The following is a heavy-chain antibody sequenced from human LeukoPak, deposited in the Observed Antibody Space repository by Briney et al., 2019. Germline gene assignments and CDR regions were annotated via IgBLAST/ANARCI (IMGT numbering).Heavy chain of an antibody. CDR1: GGSISSSSYY. V-gene: IGHV4-39*07. Sequence: PSETLSLTCTVSGGSISSSSYYWGWIRQRPGKGLEWIGSIYYSGSTYYNPSLKSRVTISVDTSKNQFSLKLSSVTAADTAVYYCASRSSGWYEGSSVDYWGQGTLVTVSS. CDR3: ASRSSGWYEGSSVDY. CDR2: IYYSGST. J-gene: IGHJ4*02. D-gene: IGHD6-19*01.